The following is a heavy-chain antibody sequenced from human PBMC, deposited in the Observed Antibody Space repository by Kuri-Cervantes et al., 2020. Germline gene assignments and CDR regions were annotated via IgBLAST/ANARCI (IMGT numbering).Heavy chain of an antibody. CDR3: AKVAIPAGTRGKLAYYYGLDV. D-gene: IGHD2-2*01. Sequence: GESLKISCAASGFTFSSYGMHWVRQAPGKGLEWVSTISASGANTYYADPVKGRFTISRDNSKNTLYLQMNSLRAEDTAVYYCAKVAIPAGTRGKLAYYYGLDVWGQGTTVTVSS. J-gene: IGHJ6*02. CDR2: ISASGANT. CDR1: GFTFSSYG. V-gene: IGHV3-23*01.